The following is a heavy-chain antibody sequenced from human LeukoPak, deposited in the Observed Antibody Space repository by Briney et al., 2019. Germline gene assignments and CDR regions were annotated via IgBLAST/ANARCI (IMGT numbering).Heavy chain of an antibody. V-gene: IGHV4-59*08. Sequence: SETLSLTCTVSGGSISSYYWSWIRQPPGKGLEWIGYIYYSGSTNYNPSLKSRVTISVDTSKNQFSLKLSSVTAADTAVYYCARHGKSTGTTDYWGQGTLVTVSS. CDR3: ARHGKSTGTTDY. J-gene: IGHJ4*02. D-gene: IGHD1-1*01. CDR2: IYYSGST. CDR1: GGSISSYY.